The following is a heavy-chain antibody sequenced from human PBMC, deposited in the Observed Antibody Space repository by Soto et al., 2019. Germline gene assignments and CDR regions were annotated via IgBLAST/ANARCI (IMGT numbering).Heavy chain of an antibody. V-gene: IGHV4-31*03. CDR3: ALGVLH. Sequence: QVQLQESGPGLVQPSQILSLSFTVSGGSISSGGHYWSWSRQHPATGLEWIGHISYSGSTYYNTSLMSRVTISVDTSRNQFSLIGNSVTAADMSLYYCALGVLHWGQGTLVTVSS. J-gene: IGHJ4*01. CDR2: ISYSGST. CDR1: GGSISSGGHY.